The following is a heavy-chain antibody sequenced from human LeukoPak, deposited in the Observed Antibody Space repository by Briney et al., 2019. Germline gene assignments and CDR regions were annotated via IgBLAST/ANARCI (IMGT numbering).Heavy chain of an antibody. CDR3: AKAPDGDYAFDY. CDR2: ISYDGSNK. Sequence: GRSLRLSCAVSGFTFSSYGMHWVRQAPGKGLEWVAVISYDGSNKYYADSVKGRFTISRDNSKNTLYLQMNSLRAEDTAVYYCAKAPDGDYAFDYWGQGTLVTVSS. D-gene: IGHD4-17*01. CDR1: GFTFSSYG. V-gene: IGHV3-30*18. J-gene: IGHJ4*02.